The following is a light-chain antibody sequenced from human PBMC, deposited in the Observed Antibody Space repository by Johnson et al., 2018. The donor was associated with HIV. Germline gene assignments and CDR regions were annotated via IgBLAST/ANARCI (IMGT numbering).Light chain of an antibody. CDR2: ENN. J-gene: IGLJ1*01. CDR3: GTWERRLHAGTV. CDR1: SCDIGNNY. V-gene: IGLV1-51*01. Sequence: QSVLTQPPSVSAAPGQKVTISCSGSSCDIGNNYVSWHQQLPGTAPKLLIYENNKRPSGIPDRISGSKSGTPATLGITGLQTGGEADNYCGTWERRLHAGTVCGAGTKVTFL.